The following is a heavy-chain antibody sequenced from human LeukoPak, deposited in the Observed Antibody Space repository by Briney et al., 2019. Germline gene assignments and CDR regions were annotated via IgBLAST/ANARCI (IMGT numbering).Heavy chain of an antibody. D-gene: IGHD1-1*01. Sequence: PGGSLRLSCAVSGFTFSSYAMSWVRQAPGKGLEWVSTISNSDDNTYYADSVKGQFTISRDSSKNTLYLQMNSLTAEDTAIYYCAKATGTLSNWGQGTLVTVSS. CDR3: AKATGTLSN. CDR2: ISNSDDNT. CDR1: GFTFSSYA. J-gene: IGHJ4*02. V-gene: IGHV3-23*01.